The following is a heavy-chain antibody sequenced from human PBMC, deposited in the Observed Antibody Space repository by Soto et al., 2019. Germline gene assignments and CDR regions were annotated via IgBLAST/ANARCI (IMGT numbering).Heavy chain of an antibody. D-gene: IGHD2-2*01. CDR3: ARVLPFYCSSTSCYDGMDV. CDR1: A. Sequence: AIILGREDTGQWLEWMGGIIPIFGTANYAQNFQGRVTITADESTSTAYMELSSLRSEDTAVYYCARVLPFYCSSTSCYDGMDVWGQGTTVTV. J-gene: IGHJ6*02. CDR2: IIPIFGTA. V-gene: IGHV1-69*01.